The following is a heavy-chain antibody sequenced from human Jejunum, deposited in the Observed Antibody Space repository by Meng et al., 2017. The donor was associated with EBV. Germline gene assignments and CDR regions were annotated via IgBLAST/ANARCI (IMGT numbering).Heavy chain of an antibody. J-gene: IGHJ1*01. D-gene: IGHD6-13*01. CDR1: GDSVSSNSAT. V-gene: IGHV6-1*01. Sequence: QVQLQQSGPGLVKPSQTLSLTCAISGDSVSSNSATWHWVRQSPSRGLEWLGRTYYRSKSYNDYAVSVKSRITINPDTSKNQFSLQLNSVTPEDTAVYYCAGGAAAGTGSGVQHWGQGTLFTVSS. CDR3: AGGAAAGTGSGVQH. CDR2: TYYRSKSYN.